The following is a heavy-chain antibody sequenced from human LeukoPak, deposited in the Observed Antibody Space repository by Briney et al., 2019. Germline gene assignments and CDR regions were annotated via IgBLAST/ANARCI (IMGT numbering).Heavy chain of an antibody. CDR1: GFTFSDYY. J-gene: IGHJ4*01. CDR2: ISSSSSYT. CDR3: ARASGPFDY. D-gene: IGHD3-10*01. V-gene: IGHV3-11*05. Sequence: GGSLRLSCAASGFTFSDYYMSWIRQAPGKGLEWVSYISSSSSYTNYADSVKGRFTISRDNAKNSLYLQVNSLRAEDTAVYSCARASGPFDYWGHGTLVTVSS.